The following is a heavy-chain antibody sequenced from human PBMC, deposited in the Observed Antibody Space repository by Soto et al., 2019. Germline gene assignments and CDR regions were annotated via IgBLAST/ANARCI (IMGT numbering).Heavy chain of an antibody. CDR1: GFTFSTYS. J-gene: IGHJ4*02. D-gene: IGHD6-13*01. CDR2: ISGSGGST. CDR3: AKGSVIAAAGPFDY. Sequence: GGSLRLSCAASGFTFSTYSMNWVRQAPGKGLEWVSAISGSGGSTYYADSVKGRFTISRDNSKNTLYLQMNSLRAEDTAVYYCAKGSVIAAAGPFDYWGQGTLVTVSS. V-gene: IGHV3-23*01.